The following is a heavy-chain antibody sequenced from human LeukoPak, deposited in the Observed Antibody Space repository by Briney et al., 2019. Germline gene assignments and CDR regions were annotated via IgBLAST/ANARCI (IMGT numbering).Heavy chain of an antibody. CDR1: GGSISGYY. CDR3: ARGGYETGYSSSWYWVSWFDP. D-gene: IGHD6-13*01. V-gene: IGHV4-4*07. CDR2: IYTSGST. Sequence: SETLSLTCTVSGGSISGYYWSWIRQPAGKGLEGIGRIYTSGSTNYNPSLKSRVTMSVDTSKNQFSLKLSSVTAADTAVYYCARGGYETGYSSSWYWVSWFDPWGQGTLVTVSS. J-gene: IGHJ5*02.